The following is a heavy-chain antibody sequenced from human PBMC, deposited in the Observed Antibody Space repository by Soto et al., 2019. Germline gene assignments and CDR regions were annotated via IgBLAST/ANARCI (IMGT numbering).Heavy chain of an antibody. V-gene: IGHV4-4*02. CDR2: IYHSGST. D-gene: IGHD3-10*01. J-gene: IGHJ6*02. CDR1: GGSISSSNW. Sequence: SETLSLTCAVSGGSISSSNWWSWVRQPPGKGLEWIGEIYHSGSTNYNPSLKSRVTISVDTSKNQFSLKLSSVTAADTAVYYCARVGRNRVTMVRGAPNYGMDVWGQGTTVTVSS. CDR3: ARVGRNRVTMVRGAPNYGMDV.